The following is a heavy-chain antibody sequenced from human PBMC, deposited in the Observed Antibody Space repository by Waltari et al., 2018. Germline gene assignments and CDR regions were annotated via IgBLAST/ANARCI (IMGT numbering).Heavy chain of an antibody. D-gene: IGHD2-21*02. J-gene: IGHJ5*02. CDR3: ASQNGGNSWWLDP. CDR1: EFTFSGYW. CDR2: INSDESST. Sequence: EVQLVESGGGLVQPGGSLRLSCAASEFTFSGYWMHWVRQAPGKGLVWVSRINSDESSTSYADSVKGRFTISRDNAKTTLYLQMNSLRAEDTAVYYCASQNGGNSWWLDPWGQGTLVTVSS. V-gene: IGHV3-74*01.